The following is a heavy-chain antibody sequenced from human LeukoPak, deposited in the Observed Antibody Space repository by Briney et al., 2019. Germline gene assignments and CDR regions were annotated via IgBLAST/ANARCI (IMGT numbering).Heavy chain of an antibody. J-gene: IGHJ5*02. Sequence: PSETLSLTCTVSGGSISSGDYYWRWIRQPQGRGLEWIAYMYYSGSTYYNPSLKSRVTMSADTSKNQLSLKLSSVTAADTAVYYCARPYYYDSRIDPWGQGILVTVSS. CDR3: ARPYYYDSRIDP. V-gene: IGHV4-30-4*01. CDR2: MYYSGST. D-gene: IGHD3-22*01. CDR1: GGSISSGDYY.